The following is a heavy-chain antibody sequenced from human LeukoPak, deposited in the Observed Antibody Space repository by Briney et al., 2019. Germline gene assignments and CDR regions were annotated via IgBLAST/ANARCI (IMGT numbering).Heavy chain of an antibody. D-gene: IGHD2-2*01. J-gene: IGHJ6*03. Sequence: PSETLSLTCTVSGDSISSYCWSWIRQPPGKGLEWIGYIYYSGSTNYNPSLKSRVTISVDTSKNQFSLKLSSVTAADTAVYYCARVVGGGCSSTSCYRSYYYYYMDVWGKGTTVTVSS. V-gene: IGHV4-59*01. CDR3: ARVVGGGCSSTSCYRSYYYYYMDV. CDR1: GDSISSYC. CDR2: IYYSGST.